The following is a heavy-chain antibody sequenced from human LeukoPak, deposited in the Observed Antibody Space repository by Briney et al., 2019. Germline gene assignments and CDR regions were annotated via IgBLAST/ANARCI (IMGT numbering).Heavy chain of an antibody. J-gene: IGHJ4*02. CDR2: INHSGST. D-gene: IGHD7-27*01. V-gene: IGHV4-34*01. CDR1: GGSFSGYY. CDR3: ATRKLGNDY. Sequence: PSVTLSLTCAVYGGSFSGYYWSWIRQPPGKGLEWIGEINHSGSTNYNPSLKSRVTISVDTSKNQFSLKLYSVTAADTAVYYCATRKLGNDYWGQGTLVTVSS.